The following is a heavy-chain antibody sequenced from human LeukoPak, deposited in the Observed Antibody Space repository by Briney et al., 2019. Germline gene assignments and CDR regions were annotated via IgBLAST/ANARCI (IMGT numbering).Heavy chain of an antibody. D-gene: IGHD2-8*01. J-gene: IGHJ6*03. Sequence: GVLRHSCAASGFTFSSHSMHWVRQAPGKGLVWVSRMNRDGKITRYADSVEGRFTISRDNAKNSLYLQMSGLRAEDTAVYYCARETGTIGYYMDVWGKGTTVTVSS. CDR1: GFTFSSHS. CDR2: MNRDGKIT. CDR3: ARETGTIGYYMDV. V-gene: IGHV3-74*01.